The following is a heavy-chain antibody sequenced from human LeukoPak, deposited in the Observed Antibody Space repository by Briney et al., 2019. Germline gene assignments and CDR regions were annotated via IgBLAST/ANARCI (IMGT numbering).Heavy chain of an antibody. D-gene: IGHD3-22*01. V-gene: IGHV1-18*01. CDR1: GYTFTSYG. CDR2: ISAYNGNT. Sequence: ASVKVSCKASGYTFTSYGISWVRQAPGQGLEWMGWISAYNGNTNYAQKLQGRVTMTTDTSTSTAYMELRSLRSDDTAVYYCAGDSSGYLYFDLWGRGTLVTVSS. J-gene: IGHJ2*01. CDR3: AGDSSGYLYFDL.